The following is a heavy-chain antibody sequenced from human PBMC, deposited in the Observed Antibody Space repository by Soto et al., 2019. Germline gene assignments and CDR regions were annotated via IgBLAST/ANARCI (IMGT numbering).Heavy chain of an antibody. Sequence: SQTLSLTCAVCGGSFSGYYWSWIRQPPGKGLEWIGEINHSGSTNYNPSLKSRVTISVDTSKNQFSLKLSSVTAADTAVYYCARAAEETNWFDPWGQGTLVTVSS. D-gene: IGHD6-13*01. CDR1: GGSFSGYY. CDR2: INHSGST. J-gene: IGHJ5*02. CDR3: ARAAEETNWFDP. V-gene: IGHV4-34*01.